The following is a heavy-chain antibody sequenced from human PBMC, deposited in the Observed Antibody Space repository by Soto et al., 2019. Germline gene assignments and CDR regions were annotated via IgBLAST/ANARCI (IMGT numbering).Heavy chain of an antibody. CDR1: GGSISSGGYY. D-gene: IGHD2-2*02. J-gene: IGHJ6*02. CDR2: IYYSGST. Sequence: SETLSLTCTVSGGSISSGGYYWSWIRQHPWKGLEWIGYIYYSGSTYYNPSLKSRVTISVDTSKNQFSLKLSSVTAADTAVYYCARGGSIVVVPAAIRVYYYYGMDVWGQGTTVTVSS. V-gene: IGHV4-31*03. CDR3: ARGGSIVVVPAAIRVYYYYGMDV.